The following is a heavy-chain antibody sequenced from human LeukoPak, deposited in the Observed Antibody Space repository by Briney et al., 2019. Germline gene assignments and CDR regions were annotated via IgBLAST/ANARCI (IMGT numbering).Heavy chain of an antibody. CDR1: GFTFSTYW. J-gene: IGHJ6*03. D-gene: IGHD1-26*01. Sequence: GGSLRLSCAASGFTFSTYWMHWVRQAPGKGLVWVSRIKSDGSTNYADSVKGRFTISRDNAKNTLSLQMNSLRPEDTGVYYCAREWALPGAYYMDVWGKGTTVTVSS. CDR3: AREWALPGAYYMDV. V-gene: IGHV3-74*01. CDR2: IKSDGST.